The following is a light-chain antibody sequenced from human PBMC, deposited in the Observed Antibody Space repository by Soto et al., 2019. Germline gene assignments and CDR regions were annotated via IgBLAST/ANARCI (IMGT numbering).Light chain of an antibody. Sequence: QSVLTQPPSASGTPGRRVTIACSGSSSNIGSNTVNWYQQLPGTAPKLLIYSNNQRPSGVPDRFSGSKSGTSASLAITGLRSEDEAHYYCAAWDDSLNGVVFGGGTKLTVL. J-gene: IGLJ2*01. V-gene: IGLV1-44*01. CDR3: AAWDDSLNGVV. CDR2: SNN. CDR1: SSNIGSNT.